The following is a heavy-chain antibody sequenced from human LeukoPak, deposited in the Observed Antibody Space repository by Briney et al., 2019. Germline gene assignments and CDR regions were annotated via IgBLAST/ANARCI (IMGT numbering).Heavy chain of an antibody. CDR3: AKDARITMIVVVLASAFDI. D-gene: IGHD3-22*01. J-gene: IGHJ3*02. V-gene: IGHV3-7*03. CDR2: IKQDGSET. CDR1: GFTFSNYW. Sequence: PGGSLRLSCAASGFTFSNYWMSWVRRAPGKGLEWVANIKQDGSETYYVDSVKGRFTISRDNSKNTLYLQMNSLRAEDTAVYYCAKDARITMIVVVLASAFDIWGQGTMVTVSS.